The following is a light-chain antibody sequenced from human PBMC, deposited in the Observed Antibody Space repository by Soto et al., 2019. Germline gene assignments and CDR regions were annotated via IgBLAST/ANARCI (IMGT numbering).Light chain of an antibody. CDR2: ATS. Sequence: DIQMSQSPSSLAASVADRFTITCLASQSISTYLIWYQQKPGKAPKLLIYATSSLQSGVPSRFSGSGSGTDFTLTISSLQPEDFATYYCQQSYSTPPGTFGQGTKVDI. J-gene: IGKJ1*01. V-gene: IGKV1-39*01. CDR3: QQSYSTPPGT. CDR1: QSISTY.